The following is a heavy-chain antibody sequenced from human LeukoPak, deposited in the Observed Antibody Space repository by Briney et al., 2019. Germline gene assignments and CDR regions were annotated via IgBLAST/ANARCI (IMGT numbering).Heavy chain of an antibody. CDR3: ARVSVGDSGSYHFDY. V-gene: IGHV4-31*03. CDR2: IYYSGST. J-gene: IGHJ4*02. Sequence: SQTLSLNCTVSGGSISSGGYYWSWIRQHPGKGLEWIGYIYYSGSTYYNPSLKSRVTISVDTSKNQFSLKLSPVTAADTAVYYCARVSVGDSGSYHFDYWGQGTLVTVSS. CDR1: GGSISSGGYY. D-gene: IGHD1-26*01.